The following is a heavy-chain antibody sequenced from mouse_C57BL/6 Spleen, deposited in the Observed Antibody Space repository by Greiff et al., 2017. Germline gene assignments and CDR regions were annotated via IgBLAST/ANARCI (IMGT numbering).Heavy chain of an antibody. Sequence: QVQLQQSGAELVKPGASVKISCKASGYAFSSYWMNWVKQRPGKGLEWIGQIYPGDGDTNYNGKFKGKATLTADKSSSTAYMPLSSLTSEYSAVYFCARSTTVVAPAMDYWGQGTSVTVSS. J-gene: IGHJ4*01. V-gene: IGHV1-80*01. CDR2: IYPGDGDT. CDR1: GYAFSSYW. D-gene: IGHD1-1*01. CDR3: ARSTTVVAPAMDY.